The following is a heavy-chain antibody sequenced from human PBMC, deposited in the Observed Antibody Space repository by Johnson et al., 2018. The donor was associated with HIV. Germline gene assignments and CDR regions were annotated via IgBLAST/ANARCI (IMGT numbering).Heavy chain of an antibody. V-gene: IGHV3-30*04. D-gene: IGHD3/OR15-3a*01. Sequence: QVQLVESGGGVVQPGRSLRLSCAASGFTFSSYAMHWVRQAPGKGLEWVAVISYDGSNKYYADSVKGRFTISRDNSKNTLYLQMNNLRVEDTAVYYCASNPRWTYDGFDIWCQGTMVTVSS. CDR1: GFTFSSYA. J-gene: IGHJ3*02. CDR3: ASNPRWTYDGFDI. CDR2: ISYDGSNK.